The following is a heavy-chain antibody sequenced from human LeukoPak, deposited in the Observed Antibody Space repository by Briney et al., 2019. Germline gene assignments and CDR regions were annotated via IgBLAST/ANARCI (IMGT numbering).Heavy chain of an antibody. Sequence: ASVKVSCKASGYTFTGYYMHWVRQAPGQGLEWMGWINPNSGGTNYAQKFQGRVTMTRDTSISTAYMELSRLRSDDTAVDYCARPRRDYIDAFDIWGQGTMVTVSS. CDR2: INPNSGGT. CDR3: ARPRRDYIDAFDI. J-gene: IGHJ3*02. CDR1: GYTFTGYY. V-gene: IGHV1-2*02. D-gene: IGHD4-17*01.